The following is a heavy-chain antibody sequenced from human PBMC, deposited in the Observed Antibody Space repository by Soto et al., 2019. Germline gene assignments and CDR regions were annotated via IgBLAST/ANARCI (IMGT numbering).Heavy chain of an antibody. Sequence: QVQLVQSGAEVKKPGASVKVSCKASGYTFTSYAMHWVRQAPGQRLEWMGWINAGNGNTKYSQKFQGRVTITRDTSASTAYMELSSLRSEDTAVYYCARLYSRSRPGGGWFDPWGQGTLVTVSS. CDR3: ARLYSRSRPGGGWFDP. J-gene: IGHJ5*02. CDR1: GYTFTSYA. CDR2: INAGNGNT. V-gene: IGHV1-3*01. D-gene: IGHD6-13*01.